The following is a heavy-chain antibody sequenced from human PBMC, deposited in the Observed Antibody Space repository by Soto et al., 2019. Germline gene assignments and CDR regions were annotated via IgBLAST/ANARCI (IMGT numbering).Heavy chain of an antibody. CDR1: GDTFTNYG. V-gene: IGHV1-3*01. D-gene: IGHD2-15*01. CDR2: INAGNGNT. CDR3: ASCPAKTGICNYYDY. J-gene: IGHJ4*02. Sequence: QVKLVQSGAEVREPGASVKVSCKASGDTFTNYGIYWVRQAPGQRLEWKGWINAGNGNTEYSQKFQGRVTFTRDTSASTAYMELSSLRSENTAVYYCASCPAKTGICNYYDYWGQGTLVTVSS.